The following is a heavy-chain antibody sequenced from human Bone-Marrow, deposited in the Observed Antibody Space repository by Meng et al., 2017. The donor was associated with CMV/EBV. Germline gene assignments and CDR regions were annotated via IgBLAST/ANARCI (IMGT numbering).Heavy chain of an antibody. CDR1: SITSSNW. J-gene: IGHJ5*02. CDR2: IYHSGST. V-gene: IGHV4-4*02. D-gene: IGHD2-15*01. CDR3: ARGALHCSGGSCFRGFDP. Sequence: SITSSNWGTWVRQTPGKGLEWIGEIYHSGSTNYSPSLKSRATISVDKSKNQFSLTLNSLIAADTAVYYCARGALHCSGGSCFRGFDPWGRGTLVTVSS.